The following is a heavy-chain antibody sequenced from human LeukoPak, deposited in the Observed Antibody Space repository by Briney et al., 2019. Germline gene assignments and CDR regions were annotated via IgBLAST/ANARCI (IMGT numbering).Heavy chain of an antibody. Sequence: GASVKVSCKASGYTFTGYYMHWVRQAPGQGLEWMGWINANSGGTNYAQKFQGRVTMTRDTSVSTAYMELSRLRSDDTAVYYCARVGGDSGRGWDPADYWGQGTLVTVAS. J-gene: IGHJ4*02. D-gene: IGHD4-17*01. CDR2: INANSGGT. CDR3: ARVGGDSGRGWDPADY. V-gene: IGHV1-2*02. CDR1: GYTFTGYY.